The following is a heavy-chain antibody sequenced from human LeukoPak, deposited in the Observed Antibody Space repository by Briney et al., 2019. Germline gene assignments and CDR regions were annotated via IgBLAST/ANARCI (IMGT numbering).Heavy chain of an antibody. D-gene: IGHD3-3*01. Sequence: SETLSLTCTVSGGSISSYYWSWIRQPAGKGLEWIGRIYTSGSTNYNPSLKSRVTMSVDTSKNQFSLKLSSVTAADTVVYYCARVRYDFWSGSVSDAFDIWGQGTMVTVSS. CDR3: ARVRYDFWSGSVSDAFDI. V-gene: IGHV4-4*07. J-gene: IGHJ3*02. CDR1: GGSISSYY. CDR2: IYTSGST.